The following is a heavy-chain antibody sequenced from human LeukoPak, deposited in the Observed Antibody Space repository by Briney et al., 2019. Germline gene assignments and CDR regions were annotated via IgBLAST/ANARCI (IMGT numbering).Heavy chain of an antibody. CDR1: GFTFSSYG. J-gene: IGHJ4*02. V-gene: IGHV3-30*02. CDR3: AKDPIAAAGTLDY. CDR2: IRYDGSNK. D-gene: IGHD6-13*01. Sequence: GGSPRLSCAASGFTFSSYGMHWVRQAPGKGLEWVAFIRYDGSNKYYADSVKGRFTISRDNSKNTLYLQMNSLRAEDTAVYYCAKDPIAAAGTLDYWGQGTLVTVSS.